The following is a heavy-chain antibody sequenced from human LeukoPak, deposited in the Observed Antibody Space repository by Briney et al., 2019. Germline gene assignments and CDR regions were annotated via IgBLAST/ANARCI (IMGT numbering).Heavy chain of an antibody. J-gene: IGHJ3*02. CDR3: AREFTAADDAFDI. V-gene: IGHV1-8*01. Sequence: ASVKVSCKASGYTFTSYDINWVRQATGQGLEWMGWMNPNSGNTGYAQKFQGRVTMTRNTSISTAYMELSSLRSEDTAVYYCAREFTAADDAFDIWGQGTLVTVSS. CDR2: MNPNSGNT. CDR1: GYTFTSYD. D-gene: IGHD6-13*01.